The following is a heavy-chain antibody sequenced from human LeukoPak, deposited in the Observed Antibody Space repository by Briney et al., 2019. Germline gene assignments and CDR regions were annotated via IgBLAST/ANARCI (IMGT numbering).Heavy chain of an antibody. CDR1: GGTFSSYA. Sequence: SVKVSCKASGGTFSSYAISWVRQAPGLGLEWMGGIIPIFGTANYAQKFQGRVTITADESTSTAYMELSSLRSEDTAVYYCARGRWLSTSGAFDIWGQGTMVTVSS. D-gene: IGHD3-22*01. CDR2: IIPIFGTA. V-gene: IGHV1-69*13. CDR3: ARGRWLSTSGAFDI. J-gene: IGHJ3*02.